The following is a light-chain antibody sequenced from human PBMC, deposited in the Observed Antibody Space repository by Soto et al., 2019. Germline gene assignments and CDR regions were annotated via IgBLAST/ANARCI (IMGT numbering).Light chain of an antibody. V-gene: IGKV3-20*01. J-gene: IGKJ4*01. CDR1: QSVGTKY. Sequence: DIVLTQSPGTLSLSPGEGATLSCRPSQSVGTKYISWYQQKSGQAPRLLIYDASRRATGIPDRFSGSASGTDFTLTISRLEPEDFAEYYCQQYASSPLTFGGGTKVEIK. CDR3: QQYASSPLT. CDR2: DAS.